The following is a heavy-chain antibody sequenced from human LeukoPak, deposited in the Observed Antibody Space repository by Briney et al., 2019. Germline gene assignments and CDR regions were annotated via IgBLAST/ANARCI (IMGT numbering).Heavy chain of an antibody. V-gene: IGHV4-59*08. CDR1: GGSISSYY. CDR2: IYYNGST. CDR3: ASLYCSSTSCYLFH. D-gene: IGHD2-2*01. Sequence: PSETLSLTCTVSGGSISSYYWSWIRQTPGKGLEWIGYIYYNGSTNYNPSLKSRVNISVDTSKNQFSPKLSSVTAADTALYYCASLYCSSTSCYLFHWGQGTLVTVSS. J-gene: IGHJ4*02.